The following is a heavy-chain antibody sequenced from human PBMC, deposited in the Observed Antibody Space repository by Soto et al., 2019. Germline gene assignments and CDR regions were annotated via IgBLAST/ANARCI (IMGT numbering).Heavy chain of an antibody. CDR3: ARVRPVAGDNYFDY. Sequence: QVQLQESGPGLVKPSETLSLTCTVSGGSVSSGSYYWSWIRQPPGKGLEWIGYIYYSGSTNYNPSLKSRVTISVDTSKNQFSLKLSSVTAADTAVYYCARVRPVAGDNYFDYWGQGTLVTVSS. CDR1: GGSVSSGSYY. J-gene: IGHJ4*02. D-gene: IGHD6-19*01. CDR2: IYYSGST. V-gene: IGHV4-61*01.